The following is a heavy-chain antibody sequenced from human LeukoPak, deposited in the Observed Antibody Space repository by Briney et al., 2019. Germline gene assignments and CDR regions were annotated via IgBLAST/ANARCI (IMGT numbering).Heavy chain of an antibody. J-gene: IGHJ5*02. CDR2: TYYRSKWYN. CDR3: ATRIVYGDYAAGWFDP. CDR1: GDSVSSNSAA. D-gene: IGHD4-17*01. V-gene: IGHV6-1*01. Sequence: SQTLSLTCAISGDSVSSNSAAWNWIRQSPSRGLEWLGRTYYRSKWYNDYAVSVKSRITINPDTSKNQFSLKLSSVTAADTAVYYCATRIVYGDYAAGWFDPWGQGTLVTVSS.